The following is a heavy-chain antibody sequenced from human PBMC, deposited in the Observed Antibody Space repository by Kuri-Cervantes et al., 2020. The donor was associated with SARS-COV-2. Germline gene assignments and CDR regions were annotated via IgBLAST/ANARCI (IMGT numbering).Heavy chain of an antibody. Sequence: SETLSLTCTVSGGSISSYYWSWIRQPPGKGLEWIGYIYYSGSTYYNPSLKSRVTISVDTSKNQFSLKLSSVTAADTAVYYCARLKAGQFDYWGQGTLVTVSS. CDR2: IYYSGST. V-gene: IGHV4-59*08. J-gene: IGHJ4*02. CDR3: ARLKAGQFDY. CDR1: GGSISSYY.